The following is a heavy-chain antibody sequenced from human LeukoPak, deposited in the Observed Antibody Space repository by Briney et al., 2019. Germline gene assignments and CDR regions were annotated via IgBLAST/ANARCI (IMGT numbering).Heavy chain of an antibody. CDR3: ARLYSSSLGLDY. CDR1: GFTFSSYW. CDR2: INSDGSST. D-gene: IGHD6-6*01. Sequence: GGPLRLSCAASGFTFSSYWMHWVRQAPGKGLVWVSRINSDGSSTTYADSVKGRFTISRDNAKNTLYLQMNSLRAEDTAVYYCARLYSSSLGLDYWGQGILVTVSS. J-gene: IGHJ4*02. V-gene: IGHV3-74*01.